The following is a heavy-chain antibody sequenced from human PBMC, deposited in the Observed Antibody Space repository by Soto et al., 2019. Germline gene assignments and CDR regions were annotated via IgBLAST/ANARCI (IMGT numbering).Heavy chain of an antibody. CDR2: INHSGST. D-gene: IGHD5-18*01. Sequence: PSETLSLTCAVYGGSFSGYYWSWIRQPPGKGPEWIGEINHSGSTNYNPSLKSRVTISVDTSKNQFSLKLSSVTAADTAVYYCARSRIQLWLLYFDYWGQGTLVTVSS. CDR3: ARSRIQLWLLYFDY. CDR1: GGSFSGYY. J-gene: IGHJ4*02. V-gene: IGHV4-34*01.